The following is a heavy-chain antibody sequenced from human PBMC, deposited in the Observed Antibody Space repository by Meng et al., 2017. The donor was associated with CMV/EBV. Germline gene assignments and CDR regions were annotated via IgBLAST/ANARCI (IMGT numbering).Heavy chain of an antibody. CDR2: ISSSGSTI. CDR3: ARVLQPHYYYYYGMDV. D-gene: IGHD4-11*01. J-gene: IGHJ6*02. Sequence: LSLTCAASGFTFSSYEMNWVRQAPRKGLEWVSYISSSGSTIYYADSVKGRFTISRDNAKNSLYLQMNSLRAEDTAVYYCARVLQPHYYYYYGMDVWGQGTTVTVSS. CDR1: GFTFSSYE. V-gene: IGHV3-48*03.